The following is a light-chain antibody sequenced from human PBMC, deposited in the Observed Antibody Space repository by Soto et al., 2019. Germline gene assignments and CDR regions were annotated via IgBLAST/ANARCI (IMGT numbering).Light chain of an antibody. Sequence: DIQLTQSPSSLSASVGDRVTITCQASQVISNHLNWYQQKPGKAPNLLIYDASDLETGVQSRFSGGGSGTFFSFTINSLQPEDIATYYCQKHDGVPLFGPGTKVEIK. CDR3: QKHDGVPL. J-gene: IGKJ3*01. V-gene: IGKV1-33*01. CDR1: QVISNH. CDR2: DAS.